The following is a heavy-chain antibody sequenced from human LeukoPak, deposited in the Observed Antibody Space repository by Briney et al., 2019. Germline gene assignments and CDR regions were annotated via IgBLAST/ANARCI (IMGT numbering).Heavy chain of an antibody. CDR3: ARARHYDFWSGYEYNWFDP. CDR1: GYTFTGYY. D-gene: IGHD3-3*01. CDR2: INPNSGGT. J-gene: IGHJ5*02. V-gene: IGHV1-2*02. Sequence: ASVKVSCKASGYTFTGYYMHWVRQAPGQGLEWMGWINPNSGGTNYAQKFQGRVTMTRDTSISTAYMELSRLRSDDTAGYYCARARHYDFWSGYEYNWFDPWGQGTLVTVSS.